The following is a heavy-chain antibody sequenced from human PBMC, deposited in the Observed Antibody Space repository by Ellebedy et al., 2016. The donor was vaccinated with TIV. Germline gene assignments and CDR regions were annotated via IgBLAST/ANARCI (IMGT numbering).Heavy chain of an antibody. CDR2: IFGGGGGI. Sequence: GESLKISCAASGFTFSRYAMRWVRQAPGKGLEWVSGIFGGGGGISYADSVKGRFTISRDNSKNTVDLQLKSLRPEDTAVYYCAKDRVSGDGYWVFDQWGQGTLITVSS. J-gene: IGHJ4*02. V-gene: IGHV3-23*01. CDR1: GFTFSRYA. D-gene: IGHD5-18*01. CDR3: AKDRVSGDGYWVFDQ.